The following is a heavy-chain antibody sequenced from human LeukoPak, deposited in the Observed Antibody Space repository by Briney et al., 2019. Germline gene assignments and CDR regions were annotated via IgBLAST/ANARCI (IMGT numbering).Heavy chain of an antibody. CDR1: GFTFSDYY. J-gene: IGHJ4*02. D-gene: IGHD6-19*01. Sequence: GGSLRLSCAASGFTFSDYYMSWIRQAPGKGLEWVSYISSSGNIIYYADSVKGRFTISRDNAKNSLYLQMNSLRAEDTAVYYCASGDDKYGSGWYGIVSWGQGTLVTVSS. CDR2: ISSSGNII. CDR3: ASGDDKYGSGWYGIVS. V-gene: IGHV3-11*01.